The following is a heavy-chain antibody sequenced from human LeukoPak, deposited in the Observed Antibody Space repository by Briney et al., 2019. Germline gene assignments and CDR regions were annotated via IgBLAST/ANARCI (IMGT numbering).Heavy chain of an antibody. V-gene: IGHV1-69*05. J-gene: IGHJ4*02. CDR3: ARDYQQWLVYSVDFDY. CDR1: GGTFSSYA. D-gene: IGHD6-19*01. Sequence: SVKVSCKASGGTFSSYAISWVRQAPGQGLEWMGGIIPIFGTANYAQKIQGRVTMTTDTSTSTAYMELRSLRSDDTAVYYCARDYQQWLVYSVDFDYWGQGTLVTVSS. CDR2: IIPIFGTA.